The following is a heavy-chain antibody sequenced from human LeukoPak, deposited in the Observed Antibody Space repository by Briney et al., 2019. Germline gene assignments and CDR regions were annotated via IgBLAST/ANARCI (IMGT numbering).Heavy chain of an antibody. CDR3: ARRSCTSTTCWFDP. CDR2: IYSSGTT. V-gene: IGHV4-59*01. J-gene: IGHJ5*02. Sequence: SETLSLTCTVSGGPISGYYWSWIRQPPGKGLEWIAYIYSSGTTNYNPSLKSRVTISVDTSKNQFSLRLTSVTAADTAVYYCARRSCTSTTCWFDPWGQGTLVTVSS. D-gene: IGHD2-2*01. CDR1: GGPISGYY.